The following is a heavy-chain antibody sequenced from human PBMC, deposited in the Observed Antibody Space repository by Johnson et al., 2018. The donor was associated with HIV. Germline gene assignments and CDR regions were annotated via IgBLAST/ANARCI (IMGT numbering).Heavy chain of an antibody. CDR1: GFTFDDYG. J-gene: IGHJ3*02. CDR3: ARGIMITFGGVIPNDAFDI. V-gene: IGHV3-20*04. Sequence: VQLVESGGSVIRPGGSLRLSCAGSGFTFDDYGMSWVRQAPGKGLEWVSGINWNGGSTGYADSVKGRFTISRDNAKNSLYLQMNSLRAEDTALYYCARGIMITFGGVIPNDAFDIWGQGTMVTVSS. CDR2: INWNGGST. D-gene: IGHD3-16*02.